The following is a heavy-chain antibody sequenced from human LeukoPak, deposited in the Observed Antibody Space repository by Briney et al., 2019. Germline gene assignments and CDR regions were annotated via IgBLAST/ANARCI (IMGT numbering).Heavy chain of an antibody. CDR1: GFIFNRYG. CDR3: AKALDNTVRGVPPPDY. J-gene: IGHJ4*02. CDR2: ISYDGKNK. D-gene: IGHD3-10*01. Sequence: GRSLRLSCAASGFIFNRYGMHWVRQAPGKGLEWVAVISYDGKNKYYGDSVKGRFTISRDNSKNTLDLQLSILSAEDTAVYFCAKALDNTVRGVPPPDYWGQGTLVTVSS. V-gene: IGHV3-30*18.